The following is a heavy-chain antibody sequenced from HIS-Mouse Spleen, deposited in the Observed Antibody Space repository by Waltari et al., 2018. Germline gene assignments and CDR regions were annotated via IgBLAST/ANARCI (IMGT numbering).Heavy chain of an antibody. V-gene: IGHV3-7*01. CDR3: ARSHWGYLRDAFDI. J-gene: IGHJ3*02. CDR2: IKQGGSGK. CDR1: GFTFSSYW. Sequence: EVQLVESGGGLVQPGGSLRLSCAASGFTFSSYWMSWVRQAPGKGMEGVANIKQGGSGKYYVDAVKGRFTISRDNAKNSLYLQMNSLRAEDTAVYYCARSHWGYLRDAFDIWGQGTMVTVSS. D-gene: IGHD7-27*01.